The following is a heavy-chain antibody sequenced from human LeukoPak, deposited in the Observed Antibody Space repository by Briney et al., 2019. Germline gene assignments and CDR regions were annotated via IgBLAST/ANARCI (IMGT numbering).Heavy chain of an antibody. V-gene: IGHV4-31*03. CDR2: NYYTGTT. D-gene: IGHD3-22*01. CDR3: ARASYDSSRSYYYYMDV. J-gene: IGHJ6*03. CDR1: GDSISSSAYY. Sequence: SETLSLTCTVSGDSISSSAYYWRWIRQDPGKGLEWIGSNYYTGTTYYNPSLKSRLVISRDTSRNQFSLQLSSVTAADTAMYYCARASYDSSRSYYYYMDVWGKGTTVTVSS.